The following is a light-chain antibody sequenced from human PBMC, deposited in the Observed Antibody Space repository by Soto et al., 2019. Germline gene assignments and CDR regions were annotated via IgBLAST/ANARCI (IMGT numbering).Light chain of an antibody. J-gene: IGKJ1*01. Sequence: ETVMTQSPATLSVSPGERATLSCRASQSVDSHLAWYQQKPGQPPTLLIYGASTRATGIPARFSGSGSGTDFTRTISSLQSEDFAVYYCTQDKNWPSWTFGQGTKLEIK. CDR1: QSVDSH. V-gene: IGKV3-15*01. CDR3: TQDKNWPSWT. CDR2: GAS.